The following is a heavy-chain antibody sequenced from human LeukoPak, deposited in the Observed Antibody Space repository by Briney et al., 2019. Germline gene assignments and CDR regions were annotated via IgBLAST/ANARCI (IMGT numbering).Heavy chain of an antibody. CDR3: ARDLRSGWYCFDF. J-gene: IGHJ4*02. V-gene: IGHV3-48*02. Sequence: PGGSLRLSCAASGFTFSTYSMNWLRQAPGKGLEWVSYISSSSDTIYYADSVKGRFTISRDNAKNSLYLQMNSLRDQDTAVYYCARDLRSGWYCFDFWGQGTLVTVSS. D-gene: IGHD6-19*01. CDR1: GFTFSTYS. CDR2: ISSSSDTI.